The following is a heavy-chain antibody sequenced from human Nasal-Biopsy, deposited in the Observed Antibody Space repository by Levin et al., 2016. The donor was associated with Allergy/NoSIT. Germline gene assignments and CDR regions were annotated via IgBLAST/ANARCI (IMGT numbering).Heavy chain of an antibody. CDR2: IGVSGSPT. V-gene: IGHV3-23*01. J-gene: IGHJ4*02. CDR1: GFTFSNYV. D-gene: IGHD6-6*01. CDR3: TNAIPGRRFFDY. Sequence: GESLKISCAASGFTFSNYVMRWVRQAPGKGLEWVSSIGVSGSPTYYADSVKGRFTISRDNSKNTLYLQMNSLRAEDTAIYYCTNAIPGRRFFDYWGQGTLVTVSS.